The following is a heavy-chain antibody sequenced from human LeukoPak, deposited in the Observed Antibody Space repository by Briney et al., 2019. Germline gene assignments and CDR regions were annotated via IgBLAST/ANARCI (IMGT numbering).Heavy chain of an antibody. Sequence: GGSLRLSCAASGFPFSRHAMSWVRQPPGKGLEWVSAIRNGRTYYADSVRGGFTIARDDSKNTVYLQMNSRRDEDTALDYCVREAGYCASVCLKSNWFDPWGQGTLVTVSS. J-gene: IGHJ5*02. CDR1: GFPFSRHA. D-gene: IGHD2-21*02. CDR2: IRNGRT. CDR3: VREAGYCASVCLKSNWFDP. V-gene: IGHV3-23*01.